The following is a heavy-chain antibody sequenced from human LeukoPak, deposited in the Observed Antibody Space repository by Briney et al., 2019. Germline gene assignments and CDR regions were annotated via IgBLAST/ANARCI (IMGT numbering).Heavy chain of an antibody. V-gene: IGHV3-48*03. D-gene: IGHD3-16*01. Sequence: GGSLRLSCAASGFTFSTYEMNWVRQVPGKGLEWVSYISGSGTTIYYADSLKGRFAISRDNTKNSMYLQMNSLRAEETAVYYCVRGYGGLLDYWGQGTLVTVSS. CDR3: VRGYGGLLDY. CDR2: ISGSGTTI. J-gene: IGHJ4*02. CDR1: GFTFSTYE.